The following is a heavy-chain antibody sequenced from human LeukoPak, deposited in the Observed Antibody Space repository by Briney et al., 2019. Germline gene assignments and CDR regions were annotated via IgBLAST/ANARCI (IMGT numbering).Heavy chain of an antibody. J-gene: IGHJ6*03. V-gene: IGHV3-7*01. CDR2: RKQDGSEK. CDR1: GFTFSSYW. CDR3: ARVVEVPAAQYYYYYYYMDV. Sequence: GGSLRLSCAASGFTFSSYWMSGVRQAPGKGLEWVANRKQDGSEKYYVDSVKGRFTISRDNAKNSLYLQMNSLRAEDTAVYYCARVVEVPAAQYYYYYYYMDVWGKGTTVTVSS. D-gene: IGHD2-2*01.